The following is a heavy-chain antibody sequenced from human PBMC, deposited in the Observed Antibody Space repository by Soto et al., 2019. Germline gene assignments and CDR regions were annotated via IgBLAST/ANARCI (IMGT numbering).Heavy chain of an antibody. CDR1: GLTFGDHY. Sequence: EVQLVESGGGLVQPGGSLTLSWAVSGLTFGDHYMEWVRQAPGKGLEWVARSRNKAKSYSTDFAASVKGRFTISRDESKNSLNLQMNSLMTEDTAVYYCSILEGAWGQGTLVTVSS. J-gene: IGHJ5*02. D-gene: IGHD2-21*01. CDR2: SRNKAKSYST. V-gene: IGHV3-72*01. CDR3: SILEGA.